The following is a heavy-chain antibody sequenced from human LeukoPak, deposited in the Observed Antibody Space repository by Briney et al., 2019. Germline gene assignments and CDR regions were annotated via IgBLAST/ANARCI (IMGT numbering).Heavy chain of an antibody. CDR3: ARSLGDSGILYYYMDI. Sequence: GGSLRLPCAASEFSVSDSYMSWVRQAPRKGLQWVSVIFSGGSTYYTDSVKGRFTISRDNSKNTLYLEMNSLRAEDTAVYYCARSLGDSGILYYYMDIWGKGTTVTVSS. CDR2: IFSGGST. V-gene: IGHV3-53*01. J-gene: IGHJ6*03. CDR1: EFSVSDSY. D-gene: IGHD3-10*01.